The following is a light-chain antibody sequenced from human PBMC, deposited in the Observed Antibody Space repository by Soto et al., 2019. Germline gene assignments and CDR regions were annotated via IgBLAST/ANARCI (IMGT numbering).Light chain of an antibody. V-gene: IGLV2-23*01. CDR3: CSYTPSPSVV. Sequence: QSALTQPASVSGSPGQSITISCTGTSGDVGTYNLVSWYQQHPGKALKLIIYEGTKRPSGVSNRFSGSKSGNTASMTISGLQAEDEADYYCCSYTPSPSVVFGGGTKGTVL. CDR1: SGDVGTYNL. J-gene: IGLJ2*01. CDR2: EGT.